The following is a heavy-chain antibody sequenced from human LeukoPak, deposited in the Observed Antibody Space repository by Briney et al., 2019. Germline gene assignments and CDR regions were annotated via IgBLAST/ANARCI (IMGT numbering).Heavy chain of an antibody. J-gene: IGHJ4*02. D-gene: IGHD2-2*01. CDR1: GFTFSRYS. CDR2: ISSSGSTI. V-gene: IGHV3-48*04. Sequence: GRSLRLSCAASGFTFSRYSMHWVRQAPGKGLEWISYISSSGSTIYYADSVKGRFTISRDNAKKSMYLQMNSLRAEDTAVYYCAGPTCLRGAYCSTNFWGQGTLVTVSS. CDR3: AGPTCLRGAYCSTNF.